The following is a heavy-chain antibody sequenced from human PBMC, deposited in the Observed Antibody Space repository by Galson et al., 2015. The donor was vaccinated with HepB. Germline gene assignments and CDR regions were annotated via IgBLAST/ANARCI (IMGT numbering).Heavy chain of an antibody. V-gene: IGHV3-23*01. CDR2: ISGSGANT. D-gene: IGHD3-3*01. Sequence: LRLSCAASGFSFTNYAMTWVRQTPGKGLEWVSSISGSGANTKYADSVEGRFTISRDNSRNTLYLQMNSLRADDTAVYYCTKGPMEWGTIYMDVCGKGTAVTVSS. J-gene: IGHJ6*04. CDR3: TKGPMEWGTIYMDV. CDR1: GFSFTNYA.